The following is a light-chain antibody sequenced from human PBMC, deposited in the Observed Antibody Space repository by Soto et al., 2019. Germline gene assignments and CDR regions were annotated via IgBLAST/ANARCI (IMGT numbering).Light chain of an antibody. CDR1: QSINKW. CDR3: QQYETCLKT. CDR2: DAS. Sequence: DIKMTQSPSTLSAFVGDRVTITCRASQSINKWLAWYQQKPGKAPKLLIYDASSLESGVPSRFSGSGSGTDFTLTISRVQPEDFATDYCQQYETCLKTFGQGTKVDIK. V-gene: IGKV1-5*01. J-gene: IGKJ1*01.